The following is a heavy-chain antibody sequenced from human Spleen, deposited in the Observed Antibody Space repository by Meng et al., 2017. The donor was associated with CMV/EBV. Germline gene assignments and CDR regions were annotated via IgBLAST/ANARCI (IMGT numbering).Heavy chain of an antibody. CDR1: GGSIHSGTFF. D-gene: IGHD3-3*01. V-gene: IGHV4-39*07. CDR3: ARTLEGGWFDP. CDR2: IDHSGST. Sequence: SETLSLTCAVSGGSIHSGTFFWGWIRQPPGKGLEWIGEIDHSGSTNYKASLKSRVTISVDTSKKQFSLKLSSVTAADTAVYYCARTLEGGWFDPWGQGTLVTVSS. J-gene: IGHJ5*02.